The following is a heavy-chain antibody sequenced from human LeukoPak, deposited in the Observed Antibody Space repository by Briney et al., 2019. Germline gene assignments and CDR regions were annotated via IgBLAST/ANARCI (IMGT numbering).Heavy chain of an antibody. V-gene: IGHV4-61*02. D-gene: IGHD2-2*01. CDR1: GGSISSGSYY. Sequence: SETLSLTCTVSGGSISSGSYYWSWIRQPAGKGLEWIGRIYTSGSTNYNPSLKSRVTISVDTSKDQFSLKLSSVTAADTAVYYCAREEGALLSDYMDVWGKGTTVTVSS. CDR2: IYTSGST. CDR3: AREEGALLSDYMDV. J-gene: IGHJ6*03.